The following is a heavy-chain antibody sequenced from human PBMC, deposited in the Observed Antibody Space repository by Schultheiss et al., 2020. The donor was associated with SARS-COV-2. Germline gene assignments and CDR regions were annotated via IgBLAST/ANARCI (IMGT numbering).Heavy chain of an antibody. CDR3: ARGYRVTYYYYYGMDV. D-gene: IGHD4-23*01. Sequence: SETLSLTCTVSGGSISSSSYYWSWIRQPPGKGLEWIGYIYYSGSTNYNPSLKSRVTISVDTSKNQFSLKLSSVTAADTAVYYCARGYRVTYYYYYGMDVWGQGTTVTVSS. CDR1: GGSISSSSYY. V-gene: IGHV4-61*01. CDR2: IYYSGST. J-gene: IGHJ6*02.